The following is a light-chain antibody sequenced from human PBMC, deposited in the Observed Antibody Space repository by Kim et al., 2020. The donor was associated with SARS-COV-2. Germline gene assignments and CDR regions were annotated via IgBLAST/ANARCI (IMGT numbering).Light chain of an antibody. J-gene: IGLJ2*01. V-gene: IGLV1-47*01. Sequence: GQRDTISCSGSSPNIGSNYVYWYKQPPGTAPKVLIYRSDQWPSGVPDRFSGSKSGTSASLAISGLRSEDEADYYCAAWDNSVSGPVFGGGTQLTVL. CDR3: AAWDNSVSGPV. CDR1: SPNIGSNY. CDR2: RSD.